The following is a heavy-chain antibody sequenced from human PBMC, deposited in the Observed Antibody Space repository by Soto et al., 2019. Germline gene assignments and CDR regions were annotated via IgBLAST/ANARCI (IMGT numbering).Heavy chain of an antibody. CDR3: ATLIRFLEWLSPFDY. D-gene: IGHD3-3*01. Sequence: EVQLVEAGGGLVQPGGSLRLSCAASGFTFNSYWMSWVRQAPGKGLEWVANIKQDGSEKYYVDSVKGRFTISRDNAKNSLYLQMNSLRAEDTAVYYCATLIRFLEWLSPFDYWGQGTLVTVSS. CDR2: IKQDGSEK. J-gene: IGHJ4*02. V-gene: IGHV3-7*05. CDR1: GFTFNSYW.